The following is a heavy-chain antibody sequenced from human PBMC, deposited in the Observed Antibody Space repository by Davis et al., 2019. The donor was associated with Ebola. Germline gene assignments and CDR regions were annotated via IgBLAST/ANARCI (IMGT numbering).Heavy chain of an antibody. Sequence: SDTLSLTFAVYGGSFSGYYWSWIRQPPGKGLEWIGEISHSGITNYNPSLKSRVTMFVDTSKNQFYLLLSAVTAADTAVYYCATTDPEHLWFRFDAWGQGTLVTVSS. D-gene: IGHD1-14*01. V-gene: IGHV4-34*10. CDR2: ISHSGIT. CDR3: ATTDPEHLWFRFDA. J-gene: IGHJ4*02. CDR1: GGSFSGYY.